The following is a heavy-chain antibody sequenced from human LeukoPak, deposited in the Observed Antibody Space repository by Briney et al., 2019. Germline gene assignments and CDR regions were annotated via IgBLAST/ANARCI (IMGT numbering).Heavy chain of an antibody. CDR2: IKTDGRST. J-gene: IGHJ4*02. V-gene: IGHV3-74*01. CDR3: ARASGGADS. D-gene: IGHD6-25*01. Sequence: GGSLRLSCAASGFTVNDYWMYWVRQAPGKGLVWVSLIKTDGRSTTYADSVKGRFTISRDNAKNMLYLQMNSLRAEDTAVYYCARASGGADSWGQGTLVTVSS. CDR1: GFTVNDYW.